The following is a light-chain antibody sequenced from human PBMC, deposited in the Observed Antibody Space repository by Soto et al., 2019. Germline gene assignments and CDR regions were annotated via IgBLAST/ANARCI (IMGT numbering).Light chain of an antibody. CDR2: EVS. J-gene: IGLJ2*01. CDR1: SSDVGGYNY. V-gene: IGLV2-14*01. CDR3: SSYTRTTLVV. Sequence: QSALTQPASVSGSPGQSITISCTGSSSDVGGYNYVSWYQQHPGKAPKLMIYEVSNRPSGVSNRFSGSKSGYTASLTISGLQAEDEADYYCSSYTRTTLVVFGGGTKLTVL.